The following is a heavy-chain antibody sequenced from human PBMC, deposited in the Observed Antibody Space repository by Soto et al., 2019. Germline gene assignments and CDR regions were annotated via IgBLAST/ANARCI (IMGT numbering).Heavy chain of an antibody. CDR2: INPYSGGA. CDR3: ARVIRGAYYNSPLDT. Sequence: AAVKVSCKASGYTLTGYFMHWVRQAPGQGLEWMGWINPYSGGADYAQSFQGRVTMTRDTSISTVYMELSRLRFDDTAVYYCARVIRGAYYNSPLDTWGQATVVTVSS. J-gene: IGHJ5*02. V-gene: IGHV1-2*02. D-gene: IGHD3-10*01. CDR1: GYTLTGYF.